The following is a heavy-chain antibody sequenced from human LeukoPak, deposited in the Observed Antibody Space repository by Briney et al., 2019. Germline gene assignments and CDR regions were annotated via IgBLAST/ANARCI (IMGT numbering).Heavy chain of an antibody. CDR1: GGSISSSSYY. Sequence: PSETLSLTCTVSGGSISSSSYYWGWLRQPPGKGLEWIVSIYYSGRTYHNPSLKSRFTISVDPSKNQFSLKLSSVTAADTAVYYCARRYVSGYSSIAISWFDPWDQGTLVTVSS. CDR3: ARRYVSGYSSIAISWFDP. CDR2: IYYSGRT. D-gene: IGHD6-13*01. J-gene: IGHJ5*02. V-gene: IGHV4-39*01.